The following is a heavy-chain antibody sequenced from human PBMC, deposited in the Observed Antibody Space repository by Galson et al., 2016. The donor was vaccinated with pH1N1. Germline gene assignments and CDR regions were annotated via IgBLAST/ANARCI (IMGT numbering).Heavy chain of an antibody. CDR2: IIPIFGTT. CDR1: GGTFPNYA. CDR3: ARESSGSDF. J-gene: IGHJ4*02. D-gene: IGHD3-10*01. Sequence: SVKVSCKASGGTFPNYAIAWVRQAPGQGLEWMGGIIPIFGTTNYAQKFLGRVTITADKPTSAVYMELNSLRSEDTAVYYCARESSGSDFWGQGTLVTVSS. V-gene: IGHV1-69*06.